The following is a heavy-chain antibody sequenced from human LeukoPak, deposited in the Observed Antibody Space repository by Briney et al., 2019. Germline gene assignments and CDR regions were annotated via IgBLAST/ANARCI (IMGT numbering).Heavy chain of an antibody. CDR2: IYYSGST. CDR1: GGSISCGDYY. V-gene: IGHV4-30-4*01. D-gene: IGHD3-10*01. J-gene: IGHJ4*02. CDR3: ARGFSGGGHQFDY. Sequence: SQTLSLTCTVSGGSISCGDYYWSWIRQPPGKGLEWIGYIYYSGSTYYNPSLKSRVTISVDTSKNQFSLKLSSVTAADTAVYYCARGFSGGGHQFDYWGQGTLVSVSS.